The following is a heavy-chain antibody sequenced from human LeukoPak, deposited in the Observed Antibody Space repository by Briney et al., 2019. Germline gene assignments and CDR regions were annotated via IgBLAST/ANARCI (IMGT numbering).Heavy chain of an antibody. CDR3: ARDQSSGWFDP. J-gene: IGHJ5*02. CDR2: IYYTGST. CDR1: GGSISYHY. Sequence: SETVSLTCIVSGGSISYHYWSWIRQPPGKGLEWIGYIYYTGSTNYNPSLKSRVTMSVDTSKNQFSLKLSSVTAADTAVYYCARDQSSGWFDPWGQGTLVTVSS. V-gene: IGHV4-59*11. D-gene: IGHD6-19*01.